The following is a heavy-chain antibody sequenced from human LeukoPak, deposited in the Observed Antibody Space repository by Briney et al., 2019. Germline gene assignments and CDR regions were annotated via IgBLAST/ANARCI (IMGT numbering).Heavy chain of an antibody. D-gene: IGHD3-3*01. J-gene: IGHJ4*02. Sequence: GESLKISCKGSGYSFTSYWIGWVRQMPGKGLGWIGIIYPGDSDTRYSPSFQGQVTISADKSISTAYLQWSSLKASDTAMYYCARPSDDFWSRYYSYWGQGTLVTVSS. CDR3: ARPSDDFWSRYYSY. CDR2: IYPGDSDT. V-gene: IGHV5-51*01. CDR1: GYSFTSYW.